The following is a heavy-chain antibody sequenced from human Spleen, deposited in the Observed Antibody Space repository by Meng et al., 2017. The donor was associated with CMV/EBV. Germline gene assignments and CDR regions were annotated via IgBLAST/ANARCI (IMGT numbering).Heavy chain of an antibody. CDR2: ISDSGFST. Sequence: SCAAARITFSSYAMSWVRQAPGKGLEWVSSISDSGFSTYYADSVKGRFTISRDNSKSTLYLQMNSLRAEDTAVYYCAKTTIAMAWFDPWGQGTLVTVSS. J-gene: IGHJ5*02. V-gene: IGHV3-23*01. D-gene: IGHD3-10*01. CDR1: RITFSSYA. CDR3: AKTTIAMAWFDP.